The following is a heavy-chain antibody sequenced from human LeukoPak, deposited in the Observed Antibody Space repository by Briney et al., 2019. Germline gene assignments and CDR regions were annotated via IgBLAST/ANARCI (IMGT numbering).Heavy chain of an antibody. Sequence: PGGSLRLSCAASGFTFSSYDMHWVRQAPGKGLEWVAVISYDGSNKYYADPVKGRVTISRDNSKNTLYLQMNSLRAEDTAMYYCVKDRHYSSSIMGIWGQGTLVTVSS. D-gene: IGHD6-19*01. CDR1: GFTFSSYD. CDR3: VKDRHYSSSIMGI. V-gene: IGHV3-30*18. CDR2: ISYDGSNK. J-gene: IGHJ4*02.